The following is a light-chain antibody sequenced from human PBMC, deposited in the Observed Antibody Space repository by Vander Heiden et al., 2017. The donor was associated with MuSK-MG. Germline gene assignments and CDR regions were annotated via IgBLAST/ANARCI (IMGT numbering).Light chain of an antibody. CDR1: QGISSY. V-gene: IGKV1-9*01. CDR3: QQLDSSPIT. J-gene: IGKJ5*01. CDR2: DAS. Sequence: DIQLTQSPSFLSASVGDRVTITCRASQGISSYLAWYQQKPGKAPKLLIYDASTLQSGVPSRFSGSGSGTEFTLTISSLQPEDFATYYCQQLDSSPITVGQGTLMEIK.